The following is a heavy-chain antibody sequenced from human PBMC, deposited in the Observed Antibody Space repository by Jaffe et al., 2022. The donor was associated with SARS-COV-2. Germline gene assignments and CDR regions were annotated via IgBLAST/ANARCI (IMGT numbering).Heavy chain of an antibody. CDR2: INPSGGST. D-gene: IGHD2-2*01. CDR1: GYTFTSYY. J-gene: IGHJ6*03. V-gene: IGHV1-46*04. Sequence: QVQLVQSGAEVKKPGASVKVSCKASGYTFTSYYMHWVRQAPGQGLEWMGIINPSGGSTSYAQKLQGRVTMTRDTSTSTVYMELSSLRSEDTAVYYCARSLVVPAAMARYYYMDVWGKGTTVTVSS. CDR3: ARSLVVPAAMARYYYMDV.